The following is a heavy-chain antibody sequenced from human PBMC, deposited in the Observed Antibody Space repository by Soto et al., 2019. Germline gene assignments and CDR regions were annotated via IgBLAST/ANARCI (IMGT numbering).Heavy chain of an antibody. CDR3: ARDVEWSNPDYFDY. Sequence: QVQLVQSGAEMKKPGASVKVSCKASGYTFTNYYIHWVRQAPGQGLEWMGIINPSGGNTNYAQKFRGRVILTRDTYTSTVYMELSSLRSEDTAVYYCARDVEWSNPDYFDYWGQGTLVTVSS. V-gene: IGHV1-46*01. CDR1: GYTFTNYY. D-gene: IGHD3-3*01. CDR2: INPSGGNT. J-gene: IGHJ4*02.